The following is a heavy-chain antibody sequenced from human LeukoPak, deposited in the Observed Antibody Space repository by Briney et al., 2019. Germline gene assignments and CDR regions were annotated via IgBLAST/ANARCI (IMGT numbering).Heavy chain of an antibody. Sequence: GGSLRLSCAASGFTFSSYAMHWVRQASGKGLEWVAVISYDGSNKYYADSVKGRFTISRDNSKNTLYLQMNSLRAEDTAVYYCARAGRLRLDAFDIWGQGTMVTVSS. CDR3: ARAGRLRLDAFDI. CDR2: ISYDGSNK. J-gene: IGHJ3*02. V-gene: IGHV3-30-3*01. CDR1: GFTFSSYA.